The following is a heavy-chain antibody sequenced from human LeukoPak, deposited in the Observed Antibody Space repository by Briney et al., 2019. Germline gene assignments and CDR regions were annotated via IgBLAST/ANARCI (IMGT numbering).Heavy chain of an antibody. CDR1: GFTFDDYA. V-gene: IGHV3-9*01. CDR2: ISWNSGSI. D-gene: IGHD4-17*01. J-gene: IGHJ4*02. Sequence: GRSLRLSYAASGFTFDDYAMHWVRQAPGKGLEWVSGISWNSGSIGYADSVKGRFTISRDNAKNSLYLQMNSLRAEDTAVYYCAKDRYGDYADWGQGTLVTVSS. CDR3: AKDRYGDYAD.